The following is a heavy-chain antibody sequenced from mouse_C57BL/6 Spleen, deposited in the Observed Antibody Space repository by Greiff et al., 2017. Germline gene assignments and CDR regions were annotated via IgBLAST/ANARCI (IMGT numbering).Heavy chain of an antibody. CDR3: AREGTGTYFDY. J-gene: IGHJ2*01. D-gene: IGHD4-1*01. V-gene: IGHV5-6*01. Sequence: EVQGVESGGDLVKPGGSLKLSCAASGFTFSSYGMSWVRQTPDKRLEWVATISSGGSYTYYPDSVKGRFTISRDNAKNTLYLQMSSLKSEDTAMYDCAREGTGTYFDYWGQGTTLTVSS. CDR1: GFTFSSYG. CDR2: ISSGGSYT.